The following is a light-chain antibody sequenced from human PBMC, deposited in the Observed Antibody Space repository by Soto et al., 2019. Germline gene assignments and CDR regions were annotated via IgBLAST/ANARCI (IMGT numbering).Light chain of an antibody. Sequence: QSVLTQPRSVSGSPGQSVTISCTGTSSDVGGYNYVSWYEQHPVKAPKLMIYDVTKRPSGVPDHFSGSKSGNTASLTISGLQAEDEADYYCCSYAGSYTWVFGTGTKLTVL. V-gene: IGLV2-11*01. CDR2: DVT. J-gene: IGLJ1*01. CDR3: CSYAGSYTWV. CDR1: SSDVGGYNY.